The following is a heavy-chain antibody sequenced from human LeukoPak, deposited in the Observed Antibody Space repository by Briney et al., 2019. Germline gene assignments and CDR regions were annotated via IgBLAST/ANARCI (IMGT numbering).Heavy chain of an antibody. D-gene: IGHD3-22*01. Sequence: SETLSLTCTVSGYSISSGYYWGWIRQPPGKGLEWIGSIYHSGSTYYNPSLKSRVTISVDTSKNQFSLKLCSVTAADTAVYYCARDRRGYYYDSSGYHYWGQGTLVTVSS. CDR2: IYHSGST. CDR3: ARDRRGYYYDSSGYHY. CDR1: GYSISSGYY. J-gene: IGHJ4*02. V-gene: IGHV4-38-2*02.